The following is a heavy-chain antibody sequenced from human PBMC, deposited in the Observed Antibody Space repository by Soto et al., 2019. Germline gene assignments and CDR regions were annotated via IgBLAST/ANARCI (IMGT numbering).Heavy chain of an antibody. D-gene: IGHD3-22*01. CDR3: ASLLDSSGYPVDY. CDR2: IIPIFGTA. J-gene: IGHJ4*02. CDR1: GGTFSSYA. V-gene: IGHV1-69*13. Sequence: GASVKVSCKASGGTFSSYAISLVRQAPGQGLEWMGGIIPIFGTANYAQKFQGRVTITADESTSTAYMELSSLRSEDTAVYYCASLLDSSGYPVDYWGQGTLVTVSS.